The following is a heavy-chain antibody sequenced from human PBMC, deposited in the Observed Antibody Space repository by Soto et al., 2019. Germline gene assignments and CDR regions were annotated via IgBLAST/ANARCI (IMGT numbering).Heavy chain of an antibody. CDR1: GASITRGGYY. CDR2: TYYTGNT. CDR3: VRDTTRIRGMDV. Sequence: LSLTCTVSGASITRGGYYWTWVRQHPGRGLEWLGNTYYTGNTNYNPSLKSRLAISVDTSKNQFSLRLSSVTAADTALYYCVRDTTRIRGMDVWGPGTTVTVS. V-gene: IGHV4-31*03. J-gene: IGHJ6*02. D-gene: IGHD1-26*01.